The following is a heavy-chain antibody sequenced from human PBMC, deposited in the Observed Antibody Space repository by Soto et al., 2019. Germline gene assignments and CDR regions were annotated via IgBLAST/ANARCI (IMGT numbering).Heavy chain of an antibody. CDR3: ERVYSGYYSSGIYIVDAFDI. V-gene: IGHV4-31*03. CDR2: IYYSGST. D-gene: IGHD3-10*01. CDR1: AGSISSGGYY. Sequence: QVQLQESGPGLVKPSQTLSLTCPVSAGSISSGGYYWSWIRQHPGKGLEWIGYIYYSGSTYSNPSLHSRVTISVDTSKKQSSLKLSSVTGEETAVYYCERVYSGYYSSGIYIVDAFDIWGQGTMVTVSS. J-gene: IGHJ3*02.